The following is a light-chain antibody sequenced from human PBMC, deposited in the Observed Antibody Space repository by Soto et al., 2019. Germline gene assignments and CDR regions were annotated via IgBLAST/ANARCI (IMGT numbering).Light chain of an antibody. Sequence: QSVLTQPASVSGSPGQSITISSTGTSSDVGGNNYVSWYQQHPGKAPKLMIYEVSNRPSGGSTRFSGSTSRNTASLTISGLQAEDEADYYCSSYTSSSTYVFGTGTKVTVL. CDR3: SSYTSSSTYV. V-gene: IGLV2-14*01. CDR2: EVS. J-gene: IGLJ1*01. CDR1: SSDVGGNNY.